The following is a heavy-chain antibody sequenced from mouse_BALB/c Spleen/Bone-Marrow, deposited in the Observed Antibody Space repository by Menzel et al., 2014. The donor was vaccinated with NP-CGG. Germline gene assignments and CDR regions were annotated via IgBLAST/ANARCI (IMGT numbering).Heavy chain of an antibody. D-gene: IGHD1-3*01. Sequence: VQLQQSGAELVTPGASVKLSCKASGYTFTTYWMHWVKQRPGHGLEWIGQVDPSDGYTNYSQMFKGKATLTVDKSSSTAYTQPSSLSSEDSAVYYCARGGDNFAWFAYWGQGTLVTVSA. CDR1: GYTFTTYW. J-gene: IGHJ3*01. CDR2: VDPSDGYT. CDR3: ARGGDNFAWFAY. V-gene: IGHV1-69*02.